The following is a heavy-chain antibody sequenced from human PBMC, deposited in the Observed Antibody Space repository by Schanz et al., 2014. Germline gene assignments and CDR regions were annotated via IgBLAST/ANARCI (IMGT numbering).Heavy chain of an antibody. J-gene: IGHJ6*02. V-gene: IGHV3-11*04. CDR1: GFTFADYY. D-gene: IGHD6-6*01. CDR3: AKGRGGTSSEGLDQYYGMDV. Sequence: VQLVESGGGLFKPGGSLRLSCAGSGFTFADYYMTWIRQAPGKGLEWISYVSSYDTTVSYADSVKGRFTISRDNSKNMLYLQMNSLRGEDTAVYFCAKGRGGTSSEGLDQYYGMDVWGQGTTVTVSS. CDR2: VSSYDTTV.